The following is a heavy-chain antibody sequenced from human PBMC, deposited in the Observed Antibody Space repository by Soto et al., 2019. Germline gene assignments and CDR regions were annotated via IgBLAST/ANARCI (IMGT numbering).Heavy chain of an antibody. Sequence: GASVKVSCKASGYTFTSYAMHWVRQAPGQRLEWMGWINAGNGNTKYSQKFQGRVTITRDTSASTAYMELSSLRSEDTAVYYCAGAPSAIFGVVIKSGWECDYWGQGTLVTVSS. D-gene: IGHD3-3*01. V-gene: IGHV1-3*01. CDR2: INAGNGNT. CDR3: AGAPSAIFGVVIKSGWECDY. CDR1: GYTFTSYA. J-gene: IGHJ4*02.